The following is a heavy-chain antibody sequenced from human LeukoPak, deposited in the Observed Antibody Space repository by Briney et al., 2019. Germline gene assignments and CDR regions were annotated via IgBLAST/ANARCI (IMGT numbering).Heavy chain of an antibody. Sequence: GGSLRLSCAASGFIFSSYAMNWFRQAPGKGLEWVSSISGSGSYIHYADSMKGRFTISRDNAKKSVYLHMSRLRAEDTAVYYCARGLGSGDYVANAFDFWGRGTTVSVS. CDR3: ARGLGSGDYVANAFDF. D-gene: IGHD4-17*01. J-gene: IGHJ3*01. CDR2: ISGSGSYI. V-gene: IGHV3-21*01. CDR1: GFIFSSYA.